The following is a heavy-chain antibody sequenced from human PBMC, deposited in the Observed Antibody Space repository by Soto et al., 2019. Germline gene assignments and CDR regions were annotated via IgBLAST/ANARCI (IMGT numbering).Heavy chain of an antibody. CDR3: ASRPGYGGDY. CDR2: IDPSDSYT. CDR1: GYSFTRYL. V-gene: IGHV5-10-1*01. J-gene: IGHJ4*01. Sequence: GGSPNIPVKCSGYSFTRYLISWVRQMPGKGLELMGRIDPSDSYTNYSPSYQGCDTISADKPISTAYLHWSSLTASHTAMSHCASRPGYGGDYWGQGTMVTVSS. D-gene: IGHD3-10*01.